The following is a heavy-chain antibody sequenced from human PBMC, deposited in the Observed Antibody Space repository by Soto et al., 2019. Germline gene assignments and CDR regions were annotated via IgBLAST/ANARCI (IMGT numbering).Heavy chain of an antibody. CDR1: GYTFTNYD. CDR2: MNPNSGNT. V-gene: IGHV1-8*01. J-gene: IGHJ4*02. CDR3: ARVGYYYDSSGYYLSFDY. Sequence: QVQLVQSGAEVKKPGASVKVSCKASGYTFTNYDINWVRQATGQGLEWMGWMNPNSGNTGYAQKFQGGVTMTRTTSISTAYMERSSLRSEDTAVYYCARVGYYYDSSGYYLSFDYWGQGTLVTVSS. D-gene: IGHD3-22*01.